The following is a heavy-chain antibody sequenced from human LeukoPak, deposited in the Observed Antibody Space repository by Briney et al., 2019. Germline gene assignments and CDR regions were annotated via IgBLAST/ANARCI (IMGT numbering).Heavy chain of an antibody. CDR3: ARESRPRITMIVVVTPLPFDY. CDR1: GFTFSSYW. D-gene: IGHD3-22*01. J-gene: IGHJ4*02. V-gene: IGHV3-7*01. CDR2: IKQDGSEK. Sequence: PGGSLRLSCAASGFTFSSYWMSWVRQAPGKGLEWVANIKQDGSEKYYVDSVKGRFTISRDNAKNSLYLQMNSLRAEDTAVYYCARESRPRITMIVVVTPLPFDYWGQGTLVTVSS.